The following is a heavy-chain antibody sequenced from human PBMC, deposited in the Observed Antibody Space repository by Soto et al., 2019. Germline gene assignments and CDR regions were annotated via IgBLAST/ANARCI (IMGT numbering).Heavy chain of an antibody. Sequence: PSETLSLTCTVSGGSVSSGSYYWSWIRQPPGKGLEWIGYIYYSGSTNYKPSLKSRVTISVDTSKNQFTLKLSSVTAADKDVYFCARSQFYDFWSGYYTGSPKDYYYGMDVWGQGTTVTVSS. D-gene: IGHD3-3*01. CDR2: IYYSGST. CDR3: ARSQFYDFWSGYYTGSPKDYYYGMDV. V-gene: IGHV4-61*01. J-gene: IGHJ6*02. CDR1: GGSVSSGSYY.